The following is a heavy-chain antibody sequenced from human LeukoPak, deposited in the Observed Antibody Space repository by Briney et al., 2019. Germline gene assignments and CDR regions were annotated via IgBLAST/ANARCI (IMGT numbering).Heavy chain of an antibody. CDR3: ASGVTTRTQSGPYANY. CDR2: IYTSGST. Sequence: SETLSLTCTVSGGSISSGSYYWSWIRQPAGKGLEWIGRIYTSGSTNYNPSLKSRVTISVDTSKNQFSLKLSSVTAADTAVYYCASGVTTRTQSGPYANYWGQGTLVTVSS. V-gene: IGHV4-61*02. J-gene: IGHJ4*02. D-gene: IGHD4-11*01. CDR1: GGSISSGSYY.